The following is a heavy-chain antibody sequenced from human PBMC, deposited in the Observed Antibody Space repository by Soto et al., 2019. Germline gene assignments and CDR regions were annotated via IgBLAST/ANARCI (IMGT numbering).Heavy chain of an antibody. CDR1: GGSISSSNW. D-gene: IGHD3-22*01. Sequence: SETLSLTCAVSGGSISSSNWWSWVRQPPGKGLEWIGEIYHSGSTNYNPSLESRLTISVDTSKNQFSLKLTSVTAADTAVYYCAREGGSYDSGGYLIRGAFDIWGQGTMVTVSS. CDR2: IYHSGST. J-gene: IGHJ3*02. V-gene: IGHV4-4*02. CDR3: AREGGSYDSGGYLIRGAFDI.